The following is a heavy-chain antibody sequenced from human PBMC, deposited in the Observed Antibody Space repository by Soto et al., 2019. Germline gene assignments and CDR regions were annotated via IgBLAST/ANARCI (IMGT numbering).Heavy chain of an antibody. J-gene: IGHJ4*02. Sequence: QLQLQESGPGLVKPSETLSLTCTVSGGSISSSSYYWGWIRQPPGKGLEWIGSIYYSGNTYYTPSLKSRVAISADTSKTQFSRQLSSVTGADTAVYYWAREGRRYSTGGSCQVDYWGQGTLVTVSS. V-gene: IGHV4-39*01. CDR1: GGSISSSSYY. CDR3: AREGRRYSTGGSCQVDY. CDR2: IYYSGNT. D-gene: IGHD2-15*01.